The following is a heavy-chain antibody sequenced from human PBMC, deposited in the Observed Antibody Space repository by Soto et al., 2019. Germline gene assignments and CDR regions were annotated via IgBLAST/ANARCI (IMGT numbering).Heavy chain of an antibody. J-gene: IGHJ4*02. D-gene: IGHD5-18*01. CDR1: GVTVSSNY. CDR3: ARHGYNYGGGYFDY. CDR2: IYSGGST. Sequence: EVQLVESGGGLVQPGGSLRLSCAASGVTVSSNYMSWVLQAPGKGLEWVSVIYSGGSTYYADSVKGRFTISRDNSKNTLYLQMNSRRAEDTAVYYCARHGYNYGGGYFDYWGQGTLVTVSS. V-gene: IGHV3-66*04.